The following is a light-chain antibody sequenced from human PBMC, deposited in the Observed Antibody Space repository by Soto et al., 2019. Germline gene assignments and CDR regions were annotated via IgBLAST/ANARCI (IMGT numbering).Light chain of an antibody. J-gene: IGKJ1*01. CDR3: QQYHNWPA. CDR2: GAA. V-gene: IGKV3-15*01. CDR1: QSVFRS. Sequence: EIVMTQSPATLSVSPGERATLSCRASQSVFRSLAWYQQKPGQAPRLLIYGAATRAPGIPARFSGSGSGTEFPLTISSLQSEDFAVDYCQQYHNWPAFGQGTKVEIK.